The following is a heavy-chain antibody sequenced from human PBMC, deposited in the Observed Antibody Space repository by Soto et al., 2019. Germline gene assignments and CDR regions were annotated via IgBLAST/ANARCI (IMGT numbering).Heavy chain of an antibody. Sequence: SETLSLTCTVSGGSVSSGSYYWSWIRQPPGKGLEWIGYIYYSGSTNYNPSLKSRVTISVDTSKNQYSLKLSSVTAADTAVHYCARDLVRGYSYGLGSYYGMDVWGQGTTVTVSS. J-gene: IGHJ6*02. D-gene: IGHD5-18*01. V-gene: IGHV4-61*01. CDR1: GGSVSSGSYY. CDR3: ARDLVRGYSYGLGSYYGMDV. CDR2: IYYSGST.